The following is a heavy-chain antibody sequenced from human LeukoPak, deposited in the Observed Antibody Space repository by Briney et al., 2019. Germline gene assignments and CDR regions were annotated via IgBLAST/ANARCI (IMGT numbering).Heavy chain of an antibody. J-gene: IGHJ4*02. D-gene: IGHD5-18*01. V-gene: IGHV4-30-2*01. CDR2: IYHSGST. Sequence: PSQTLSLTCAVSGGSIGSGGYSWSWIRQPPGKGLEWIGYIYHSGSTYYIPSLKSRVTISVDRSKNQFSLKLSSVTAADTAVYYCAGTADTAMDYWGQGTLVTVSS. CDR1: GGSIGSGGYS. CDR3: AGTADTAMDY.